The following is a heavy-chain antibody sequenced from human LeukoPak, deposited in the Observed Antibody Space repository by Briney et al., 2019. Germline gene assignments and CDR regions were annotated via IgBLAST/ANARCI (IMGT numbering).Heavy chain of an antibody. CDR3: GKTTTGYSSGQKPAWPVDY. CDR2: IFGSGGSA. CDR1: GSTFGSYA. V-gene: IGHV3-23*01. D-gene: IGHD6-19*01. J-gene: IGHJ4*02. Sequence: GGPLRLSCEASGSTFGSYAMYWVRQAPGKGLEWVEGIFGSGGSAHYADSAKGRFTISRDNSKNTVYLQINSLRAEDTAVYYCGKTTTGYSSGQKPAWPVDYWGQGTLVTVSS.